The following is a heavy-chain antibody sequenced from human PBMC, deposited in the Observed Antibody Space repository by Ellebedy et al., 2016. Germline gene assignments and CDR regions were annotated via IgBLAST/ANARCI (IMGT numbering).Heavy chain of an antibody. Sequence: ETLSLTCAASGFTVSSSYVSWVRQAPGKGLEWVAMTSPGGTMHYADYVKGRFTISRDNSRNTLYLQMNSLRVEDTALYYCVKGASSGSWVTMEYWGQGALVTVSS. J-gene: IGHJ4*02. CDR3: VKGASSGSWVTMEY. D-gene: IGHD6-13*01. CDR2: TSPGGTM. V-gene: IGHV3-53*01. CDR1: GFTVSSSY.